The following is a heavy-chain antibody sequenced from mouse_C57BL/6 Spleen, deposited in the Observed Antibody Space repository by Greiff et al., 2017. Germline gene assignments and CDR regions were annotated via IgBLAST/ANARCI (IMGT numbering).Heavy chain of an antibody. CDR2: IDPSDSET. D-gene: IGHD2-3*01. CDR3: ARSHDGYPLYYAMDY. Sequence: QVQLQQPGAELVRPGSSVKLSCKASGYTFTSYWMHWVKQRPIQGLEWIGNIDPSDSETHYNQKFKDKATLTVDKSSSTAYMQLSSLTSEDSAVYYCARSHDGYPLYYAMDYWGQGTSVTVSS. CDR1: GYTFTSYW. V-gene: IGHV1-52*01. J-gene: IGHJ4*01.